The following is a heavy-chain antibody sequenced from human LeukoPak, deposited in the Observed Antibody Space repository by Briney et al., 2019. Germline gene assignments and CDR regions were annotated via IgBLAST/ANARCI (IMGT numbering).Heavy chain of an antibody. J-gene: IGHJ4*02. CDR2: IYPGDSDT. D-gene: IGHD6-6*01. Sequence: GESLKISCQVSGYSFTSYWIGWVRQMPGKGLEWMGIIYPGDSDTRYSPSFQGQVTISADKSISTAYLQWSSLKASDTAMYYCARSHLYSSSPGGYWGQGTLVTVSS. CDR1: GYSFTSYW. V-gene: IGHV5-51*01. CDR3: ARSHLYSSSPGGY.